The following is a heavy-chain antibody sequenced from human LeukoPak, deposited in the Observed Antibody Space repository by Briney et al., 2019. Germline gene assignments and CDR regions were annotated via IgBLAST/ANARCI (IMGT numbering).Heavy chain of an antibody. D-gene: IGHD3-3*01. Sequence: GGSLRLSCAASGFTFSSYWMSWVRQAPGKGLEWVANIKQDGSEKYYVDSVKGRFTISRDNAKNSLYLQMNSLRAEDTAVYYCARDQYFWSGYSTPAGDYWGQGTLVTVSS. CDR2: IKQDGSEK. CDR1: GFTFSSYW. J-gene: IGHJ4*02. V-gene: IGHV3-7*01. CDR3: ARDQYFWSGYSTPAGDY.